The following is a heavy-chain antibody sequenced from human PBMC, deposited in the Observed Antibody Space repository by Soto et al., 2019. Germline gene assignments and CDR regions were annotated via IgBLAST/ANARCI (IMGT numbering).Heavy chain of an antibody. Sequence: SETLSLTCTVSGGSISSSSYYWGWIRQPPGKGLEWIGSIYYSGSTYYNPSLKSRVTISVDTSKNQFSLKLSSVTAADTAVYYCARRSGIGIGELFYFDYWGQGTLVTVSS. D-gene: IGHD3-10*01. J-gene: IGHJ4*02. CDR3: ARRSGIGIGELFYFDY. CDR1: GGSISSSSYY. CDR2: IYYSGST. V-gene: IGHV4-39*01.